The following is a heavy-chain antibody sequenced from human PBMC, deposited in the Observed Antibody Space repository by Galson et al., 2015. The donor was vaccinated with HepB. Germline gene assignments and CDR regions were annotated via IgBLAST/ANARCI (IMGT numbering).Heavy chain of an antibody. J-gene: IGHJ4*02. Sequence: TLSLTCTVSGGSISYYYWSWIRQPPGKGLEWIGYIYDTESTNYSPSLKSRVTISVDTSKNQFSLNLRSVTAADTAVYYCARGIGATVDYWGQGARVTVSS. V-gene: IGHV4-59*08. CDR1: GGSISYYY. CDR2: IYDTEST. CDR3: ARGIGATVDY. D-gene: IGHD6-25*01.